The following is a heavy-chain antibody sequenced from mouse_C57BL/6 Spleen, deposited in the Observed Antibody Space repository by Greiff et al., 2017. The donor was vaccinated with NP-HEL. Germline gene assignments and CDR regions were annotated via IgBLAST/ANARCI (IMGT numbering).Heavy chain of an antibody. J-gene: IGHJ3*01. CDR1: GFSLTSYG. CDR3: ARRTDGVEGVFAY. Sequence: VQGVESGPGLVQPSQSLSITCTVSGFSLTSYGVHWVRQSPGKGLEWLGVIWSGGSTDYNAAFISRLSISKDNSKSQVFFKMNSLQADDTAIYYCARRTDGVEGVFAYWGQGTLVTVSA. D-gene: IGHD1-1*01. V-gene: IGHV2-2*01. CDR2: IWSGGST.